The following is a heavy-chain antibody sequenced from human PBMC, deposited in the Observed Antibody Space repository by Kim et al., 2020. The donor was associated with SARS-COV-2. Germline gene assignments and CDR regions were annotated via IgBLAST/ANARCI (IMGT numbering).Heavy chain of an antibody. Sequence: SETLFLTCTVSGGSINYGAYYWIWIRQYPGKGLEWIGYIQDSGSTNYNPSLKSRITMSVDTSNNHFSLEMASVTSADTARYYCARDDGYGFDDWGQGPL. D-gene: IGHD4-17*01. CDR3: ARDDGYGFDD. J-gene: IGHJ4*02. V-gene: IGHV4-31*03. CDR1: GGSINYGAYY. CDR2: IQDSGST.